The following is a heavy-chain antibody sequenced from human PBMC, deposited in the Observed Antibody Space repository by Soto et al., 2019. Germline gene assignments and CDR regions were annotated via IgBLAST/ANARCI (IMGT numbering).Heavy chain of an antibody. CDR3: ARSRGGTGVHFDY. Sequence: QVQLVQSGAEVKEPGASVKVSCKAAGYTFTNYDINWVRQATGQGPEWMGWMNPDSGDTGYVSNFQCRVTMTRSTSISTAYMEMSDLRSEDTAVYYCARSRGGTGVHFDYWGQGTLVTVSS. CDR2: MNPDSGDT. CDR1: GYTFTNYD. J-gene: IGHJ4*02. V-gene: IGHV1-8*01. D-gene: IGHD7-27*01.